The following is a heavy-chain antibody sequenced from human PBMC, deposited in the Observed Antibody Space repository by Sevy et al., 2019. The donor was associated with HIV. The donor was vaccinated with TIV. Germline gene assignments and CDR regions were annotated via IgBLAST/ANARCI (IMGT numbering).Heavy chain of an antibody. CDR2: ISYDGSAK. Sequence: GGSLRLSCAASGFRFSTHAMHWVRQAPGKGLDWVALISYDGSAKYYADSVKGRFTFSRDDSKNTMYLQMKSLRPEDSDVYYCAREEGHTGVWTPGDYWGQGTQVTVSS. J-gene: IGHJ4*02. CDR1: GFRFSTHA. CDR3: AREEGHTGVWTPGDY. D-gene: IGHD1-1*01. V-gene: IGHV3-30-3*01.